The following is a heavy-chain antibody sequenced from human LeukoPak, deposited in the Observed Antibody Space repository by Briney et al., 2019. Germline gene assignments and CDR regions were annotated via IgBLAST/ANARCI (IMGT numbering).Heavy chain of an antibody. CDR3: ARDVYYGSGIRYFDY. V-gene: IGHV4-31*03. Sequence: SETLSLTCTVSGDSISSGGHYWSWIRQHPGKGLEWIGYIYNSVSTYYNPSLKSRVIISDDASKNQFSLNLISVTAADTAVYYCARDVYYGSGIRYFDYWGQGTQVTVSS. CDR2: IYNSVST. D-gene: IGHD3-10*01. CDR1: GDSISSGGHY. J-gene: IGHJ4*02.